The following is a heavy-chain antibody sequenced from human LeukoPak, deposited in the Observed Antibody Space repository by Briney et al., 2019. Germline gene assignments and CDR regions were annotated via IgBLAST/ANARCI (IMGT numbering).Heavy chain of an antibody. D-gene: IGHD2-2*01. CDR2: IRYDGSNK. V-gene: IGHV3-30*02. CDR3: AKESQRYCSSTSCYSLTY. Sequence: GGSLRLSCAASGFTFSSYGMHWVRQAPGKGLEGVAFIRYDGSNKYYADSVKGRFTISRDNSKNTLYLQMNSLRAEDTAVYYCAKESQRYCSSTSCYSLTYWGQGTLVTVSS. CDR1: GFTFSSYG. J-gene: IGHJ4*02.